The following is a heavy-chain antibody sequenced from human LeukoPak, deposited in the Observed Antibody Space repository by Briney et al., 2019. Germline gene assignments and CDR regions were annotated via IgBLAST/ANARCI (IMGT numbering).Heavy chain of an antibody. Sequence: SVKVSCKASGGTFSSYAISWVRQAPGQGLEWMGGIIPIFGTANYAQKFQGRVTITTDESTSTAYMELSSLRSEDTAVYYCARGLVGATTLPTYYFDYWGQGTLVTVSS. CDR3: ARGLVGATTLPTYYFDY. CDR2: IIPIFGTA. J-gene: IGHJ4*02. V-gene: IGHV1-69*05. D-gene: IGHD1-26*01. CDR1: GGTFSSYA.